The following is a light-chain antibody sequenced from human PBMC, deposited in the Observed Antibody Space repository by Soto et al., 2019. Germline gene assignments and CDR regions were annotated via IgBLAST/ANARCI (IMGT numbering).Light chain of an antibody. J-gene: IGKJ1*01. CDR1: QSVSSSY. Sequence: EIVLTQSPGTLSLSPGERATLSCRASQSVSSSYLAWYQQKPGQAPRLLIYGASSRDTGIPDRFSGSGSGTDFTLTISRLEPEDFAVYYCQQYCSSLLTFGQGTKVEIK. CDR3: QQYCSSLLT. V-gene: IGKV3-20*01. CDR2: GAS.